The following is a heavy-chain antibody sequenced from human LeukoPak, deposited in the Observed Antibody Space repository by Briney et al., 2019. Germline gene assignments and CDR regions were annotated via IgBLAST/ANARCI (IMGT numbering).Heavy chain of an antibody. D-gene: IGHD3-22*01. V-gene: IGHV3-11*04. J-gene: IGHJ6*03. CDR3: ARVKNGFDGNGYPYYYYYMDV. CDR2: ISTSGTTT. Sequence: GGSLRLSCAASGFTFGDYYMSWIRQAPGKGLEWVSYISTSGTTTYYGDSVKGRFTISGDNAKNSLYLQMNNLRAEDTAVYYCARVKNGFDGNGYPYYYYYMDVWGRGTTVTVFS. CDR1: GFTFGDYY.